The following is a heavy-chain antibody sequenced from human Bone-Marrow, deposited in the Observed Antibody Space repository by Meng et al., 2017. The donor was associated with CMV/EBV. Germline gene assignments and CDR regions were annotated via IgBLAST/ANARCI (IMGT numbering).Heavy chain of an antibody. D-gene: IGHD7-27*01. CDR3: AKSRLGDY. CDR2: IGSAGDT. J-gene: IGHJ4*02. CDR1: GFTFSYYD. Sequence: EVQLAESGGGLVQPGGSLRLSCAASGFTFSYYDMHWVRQATGKGLEWVSAIGSAGDTYYPGSVKGRFTISRDNSKNTVYLQMNNLRAEETAIYYCAKSRLGDYWGQGTLVTVSS. V-gene: IGHV3-13*01.